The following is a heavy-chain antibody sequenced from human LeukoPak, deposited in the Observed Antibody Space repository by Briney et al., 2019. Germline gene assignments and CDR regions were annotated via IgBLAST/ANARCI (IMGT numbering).Heavy chain of an antibody. V-gene: IGHV4-30-4*08. CDR1: GGSISSGDYY. D-gene: IGHD7-27*01. CDR2: IYYGGST. J-gene: IGHJ2*01. Sequence: SQTLSLTCTVSGGSISSGDYYWSWIRQPPGKGLEWIGYIYYGGSTYYNPSLKSRVTISVDTSKNQFSLKLSSVTAADTAVYYCAREKLGMVGWYFDLWGRGTLVTVSS. CDR3: AREKLGMVGWYFDL.